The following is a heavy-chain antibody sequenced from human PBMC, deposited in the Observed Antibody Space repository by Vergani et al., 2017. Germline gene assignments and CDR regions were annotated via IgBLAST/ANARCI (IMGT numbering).Heavy chain of an antibody. CDR2: ISASGAPT. Sequence: EVHLEESGGGLVQPGGSLRLSCTASGFIFSTYAMSWVRQAPGKGLEWVSGISASGAPTYYADSVKGRVTISRDNSKNTLYLQMNSLRVEDTAVYYCARDAIYCSSTSCYAPNWFDPWGQGTLVTVSS. V-gene: IGHV3-23*04. CDR1: GFIFSTYA. D-gene: IGHD2-2*01. J-gene: IGHJ5*02. CDR3: ARDAIYCSSTSCYAPNWFDP.